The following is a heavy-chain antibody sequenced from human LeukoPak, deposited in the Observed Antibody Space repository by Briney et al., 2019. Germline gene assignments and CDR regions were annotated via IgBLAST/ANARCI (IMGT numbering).Heavy chain of an antibody. V-gene: IGHV3-23*01. CDR1: GFSFGSYA. J-gene: IGHJ3*02. Sequence: GGSLRLSCAASGFSFGSYAMSWVRQAPGKGLEWVADIRSSGRTTYYADSVKGRFTVSRDNSGNTLYLQMNSLRVEDTAVYYCAKDNDYYDLLTGYAFDIWGQGTLVTVSA. CDR2: IRSSGRTT. CDR3: AKDNDYYDLLTGYAFDI. D-gene: IGHD3-9*01.